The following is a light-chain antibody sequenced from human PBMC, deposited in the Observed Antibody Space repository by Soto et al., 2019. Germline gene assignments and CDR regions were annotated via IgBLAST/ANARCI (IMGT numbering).Light chain of an antibody. CDR2: GAS. CDR1: QSVGSS. J-gene: IGKJ1*01. Sequence: VMTQSPATLSVSPGERATLSCRASQSVGSSLAWYQQKPGQPPRLLIYGASTRATGFPARFSGSGSGTDFTLTISRLEPEDFAVYYCQQYGSSLWTFGQGTKVDIK. CDR3: QQYGSSLWT. V-gene: IGKV3-20*01.